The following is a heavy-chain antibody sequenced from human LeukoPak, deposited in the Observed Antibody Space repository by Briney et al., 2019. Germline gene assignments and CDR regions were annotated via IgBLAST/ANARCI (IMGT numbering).Heavy chain of an antibody. CDR3: AGYNCSSSRCYTGGFDY. V-gene: IGHV3-23*01. D-gene: IGHD2-2*02. Sequence: GESLRLSCAASGFTFSSYAMSWVRQAPGKGLEWVSAISGSGGSTYYADSVKGRFTISRDSSKNTLYLQMNSLRAEDTAVYYCAGYNCSSSRCYTGGFDYWGQGTLVTVSS. CDR1: GFTFSSYA. J-gene: IGHJ4*02. CDR2: ISGSGGST.